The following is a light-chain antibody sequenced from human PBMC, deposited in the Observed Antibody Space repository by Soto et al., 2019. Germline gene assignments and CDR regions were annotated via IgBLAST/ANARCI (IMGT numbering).Light chain of an antibody. CDR3: QKYNSAPLT. V-gene: IGKV1-27*01. J-gene: IGKJ4*01. CDR2: AAS. Sequence: DTQMTQSPSSLSASLGDRVTITCRASQGIGVYLAWFQQQPGKVPKLLIYAASTLQSGVPSRFSGSGSGTDFTLTISSLQPEDFATYYCQKYNSAPLTFGGGTKVEIK. CDR1: QGIGVY.